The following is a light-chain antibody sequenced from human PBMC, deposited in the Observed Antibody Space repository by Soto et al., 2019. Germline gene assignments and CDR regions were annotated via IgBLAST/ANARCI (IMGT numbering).Light chain of an antibody. CDR2: GAS. CDR1: QSVSSN. Sequence: EIVMTQSPATLSVSPGERATLSCRASQSVSSNLAWYQQKPGQAPRLLIYGASTRATGIPARFSGSGSGTEFNLTISSLQSEDFAVYYCQQYNNRGTLGGEPKVDIK. CDR3: QQYNNRGT. J-gene: IGKJ4*01. V-gene: IGKV3-15*01.